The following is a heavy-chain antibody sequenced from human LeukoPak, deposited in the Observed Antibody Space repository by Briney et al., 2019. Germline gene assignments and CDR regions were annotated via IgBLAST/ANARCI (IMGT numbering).Heavy chain of an antibody. CDR2: ISGSGGST. CDR1: GFTFSSYW. CDR3: ARRSYLGSFDY. J-gene: IGHJ4*02. Sequence: GGSLRLSCAASGFTFSSYWMSWVRQAPGKGLEWVSAISGSGGSTYYADSVKGRFTISRDNSKNTLYLQMNSLRAEDTAVYYCARRSYLGSFDYWGQGTLVTVSS. V-gene: IGHV3-23*01. D-gene: IGHD3-10*01.